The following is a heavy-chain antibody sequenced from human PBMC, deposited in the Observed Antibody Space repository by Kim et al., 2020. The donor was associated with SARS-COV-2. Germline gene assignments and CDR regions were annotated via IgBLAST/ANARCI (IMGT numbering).Heavy chain of an antibody. V-gene: IGHV3-43D*03. D-gene: IGHD3-3*01. CDR3: AKDLEVRSDFWSGYPEFDP. CDR2: ISWDGGST. CDR1: GFTFDDYA. J-gene: IGHJ5*02. Sequence: GGSLRLSCAASGFTFDDYAMHWVRQAPGKGLEWVSLISWDGGSTYYADSVKGRFTISRDNSKNSLYLQMNSLRAEDTALYYCAKDLEVRSDFWSGYPEFDPWGQGTLVTVSS.